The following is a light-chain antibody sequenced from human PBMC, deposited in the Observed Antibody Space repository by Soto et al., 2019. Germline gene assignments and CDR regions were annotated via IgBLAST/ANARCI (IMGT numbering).Light chain of an antibody. V-gene: IGLV3-21*01. J-gene: IGLJ2*01. CDR1: NIGSKS. CDR3: QVWDISSAHVI. Sequence: SYELTQPPSESVAPGQTARVACGGSNIGSKSVHWYQQKPGHAPVLVMYYDSDRPSGIPERFSGSNSGNTATLTISRVEAGDEAHYYCQVWDISSAHVIFGGGTKLTIL. CDR2: YDS.